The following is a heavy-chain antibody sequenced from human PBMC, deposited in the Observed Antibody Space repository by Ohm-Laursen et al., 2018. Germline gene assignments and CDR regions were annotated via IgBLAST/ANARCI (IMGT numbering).Heavy chain of an antibody. CDR3: ARGLWWFDP. J-gene: IGHJ5*02. V-gene: IGHV4-38-2*01. Sequence: SQTLSLTCAVSGYSISSGYFWGWIRQPPGKGLEWIGTIYHSGSTYYNPSLKSRVSISVDTPKHQFSLKLSCVTAADTDLYYCARGLWWFDPWGQGTLVTVSS. CDR2: IYHSGST. CDR1: GYSISSGYF.